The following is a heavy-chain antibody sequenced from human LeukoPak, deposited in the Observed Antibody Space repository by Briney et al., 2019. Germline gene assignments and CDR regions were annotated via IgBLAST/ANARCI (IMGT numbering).Heavy chain of an antibody. CDR3: ARGYGDYLNWFDP. CDR2: ISSSGSTI. CDR1: GFTYRRYW. J-gene: IGHJ5*02. V-gene: IGHV3-48*03. Sequence: GGSLRLSCVASGFTYRRYWMDWVRQAPGKGLEWVSYISSSGSTIYYADSVKGRFTISRDNAKNSLYLQMNSLRAEDTAVYYCARGYGDYLNWFDPWGQGTLVTVSS. D-gene: IGHD4-17*01.